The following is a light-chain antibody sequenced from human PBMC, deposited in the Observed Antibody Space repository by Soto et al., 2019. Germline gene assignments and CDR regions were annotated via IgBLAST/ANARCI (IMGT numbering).Light chain of an antibody. CDR3: QQRSLGT. CDR2: DVS. Sequence: IVLTQSPATLSLSPGERATLSCRASQSVSGYLAWYQQKPGQAPRLLIYDVSSRATGIPARFSGSGSGTDSTLTISGLEPEDVAVYYCQQRSLGTFGPGTKVDIK. V-gene: IGKV3-11*01. CDR1: QSVSGY. J-gene: IGKJ3*01.